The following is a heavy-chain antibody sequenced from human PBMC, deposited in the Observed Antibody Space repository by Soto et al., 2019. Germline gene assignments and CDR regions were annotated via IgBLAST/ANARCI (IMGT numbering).Heavy chain of an antibody. D-gene: IGHD3-10*01. CDR2: IYYSGST. CDR1: GGSISSYY. V-gene: IGHV4-59*08. J-gene: IGHJ6*03. CDR3: ARSQPVRGVIAVGYYMDV. Sequence: SETLSLTCTVSGGSISSYYWSWLRQPPGKGLEWIGYIYYSGSTNYNPSLKSRVTISVDTSKNQFSLKLSSVTAADTAVYYCARSQPVRGVIAVGYYMDVWGKGTTVTVSS.